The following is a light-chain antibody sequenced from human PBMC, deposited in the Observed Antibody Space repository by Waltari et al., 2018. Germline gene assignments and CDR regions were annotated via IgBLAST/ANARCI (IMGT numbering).Light chain of an antibody. CDR3: QTGGHGTWV. V-gene: IGLV4-69*01. Sequence: QLVLTQSPSASASLGASVKLTCTLRSGHSSHVIAWLQQQPKKGPRYLMKFNSDGSHNKGDEIPARFSGSSSGAERYLTISSLQSEDEADYYCQTGGHGTWVFGGGTKLTVL. J-gene: IGLJ3*02. CDR2: FNSDGSH. CDR1: SGHSSHV.